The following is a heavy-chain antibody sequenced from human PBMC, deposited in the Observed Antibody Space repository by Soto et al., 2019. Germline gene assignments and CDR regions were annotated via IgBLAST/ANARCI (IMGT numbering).Heavy chain of an antibody. CDR3: ARTDPYATALDY. D-gene: IGHD3-16*01. J-gene: IGHJ4*02. CDR2: INPNSGGT. Sequence: ASVKVSCKASGYTFTGYYMHWVRQAPGQGLEWMGWINPNSGGTNYAQKFQGWVTMTRDTSIGTAYMELSRLRSDDTAVYYCARTDPYATALDYWGQGTLVTVSS. V-gene: IGHV1-2*04. CDR1: GYTFTGYY.